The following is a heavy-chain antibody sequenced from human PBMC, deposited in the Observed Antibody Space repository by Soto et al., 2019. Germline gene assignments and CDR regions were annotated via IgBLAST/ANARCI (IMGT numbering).Heavy chain of an antibody. CDR3: ARTITMVRGVIPWSNYYMDV. CDR1: GFTFSDYY. D-gene: IGHD3-10*01. J-gene: IGHJ6*03. V-gene: IGHV3-11*01. Sequence: PGGSLRLSCAASGFTFSDYYMSWIRQAPGKGLEWVSYISSSGSTIYYADSVKGRFTISRDNAKNSLYLQMNSLRAEDTAVYYCARTITMVRGVIPWSNYYMDVWGKGTTVTVSS. CDR2: ISSSGSTI.